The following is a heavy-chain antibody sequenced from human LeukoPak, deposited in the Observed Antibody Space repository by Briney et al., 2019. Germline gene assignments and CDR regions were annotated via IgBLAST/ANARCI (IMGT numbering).Heavy chain of an antibody. Sequence: GGSLRLSCAASGFTFSSYDMHWVRQATGKGLEWVSAIGTAGDTYYPGSVKGRFTISRENAKNSLYLQMNSLRAGDTAVYYCARDLYYFGSGSYLHYYGMDVWGQGTTVTVSS. V-gene: IGHV3-13*04. J-gene: IGHJ6*02. CDR1: GFTFSSYD. CDR3: ARDLYYFGSGSYLHYYGMDV. CDR2: IGTAGDT. D-gene: IGHD3-10*01.